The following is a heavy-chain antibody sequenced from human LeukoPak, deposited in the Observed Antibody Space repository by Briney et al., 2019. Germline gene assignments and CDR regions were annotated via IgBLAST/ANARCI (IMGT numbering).Heavy chain of an antibody. CDR3: ARDQYDSVWGSYRPYFDY. V-gene: IGHV1-18*04. D-gene: IGHD3-16*02. CDR2: TSPYTGNT. Sequence: ASVKVSCKASGYTFTSYGISWVRQAPGQGLEWMGSTSPYTGNTKYAERLQDRVIMTTDTSTRTAYMELRSLRSDDTAVFYCARDQYDSVWGSYRPYFDYWGQGTLVTVSS. CDR1: GYTFTSYG. J-gene: IGHJ4*02.